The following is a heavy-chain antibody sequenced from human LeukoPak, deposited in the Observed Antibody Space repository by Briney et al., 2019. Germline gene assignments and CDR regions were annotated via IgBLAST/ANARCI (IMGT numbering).Heavy chain of an antibody. Sequence: ASVKVSCEASGGTFSSYAISWVRQAPGQGLEWMGRIIPILGIANYAQKFQGRVTITADKSTSTAYMELSSLRSEDTAVYYCAREAVVPAAKGAFDIWGQGTMVTVSS. CDR1: GGTFSSYA. CDR3: AREAVVPAAKGAFDI. CDR2: IIPILGIA. D-gene: IGHD2-2*01. J-gene: IGHJ3*02. V-gene: IGHV1-69*04.